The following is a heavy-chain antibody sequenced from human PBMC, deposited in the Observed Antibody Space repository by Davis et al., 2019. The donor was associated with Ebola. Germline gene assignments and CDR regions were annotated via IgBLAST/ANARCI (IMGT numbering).Heavy chain of an antibody. CDR3: AKAPYPLRFLEWVDY. CDR2: ISGSGGST. Sequence: PGGSLRLSCAASGFTFSSYAMSWVRQAPGKGLEWVSAISGSGGSTYYADSVKGRFTISRDNSKNTLYLQMNSLRAEDTAVYYCAKAPYPLRFLEWVDYWGQGTLVTVSS. J-gene: IGHJ4*02. V-gene: IGHV3-23*01. D-gene: IGHD3-3*01. CDR1: GFTFSSYA.